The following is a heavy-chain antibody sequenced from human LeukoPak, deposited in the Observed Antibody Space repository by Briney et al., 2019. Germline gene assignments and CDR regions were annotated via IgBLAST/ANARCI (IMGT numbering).Heavy chain of an antibody. CDR2: FDPEDGET. J-gene: IGHJ4*02. CDR1: GYTLTDLS. CDR3: ATSSGYGFLFEY. V-gene: IGHV1-24*01. Sequence: ASVKVSCEVSGYTLTDLSMHWVRQAPGKGLEWMGGFDPEDGETIYSQNFQGRVTMTEDRSTDTDYMEVRSLRSEDTAVYYCATSSGYGFLFEYWGQGTLVTVSS. D-gene: IGHD3-22*01.